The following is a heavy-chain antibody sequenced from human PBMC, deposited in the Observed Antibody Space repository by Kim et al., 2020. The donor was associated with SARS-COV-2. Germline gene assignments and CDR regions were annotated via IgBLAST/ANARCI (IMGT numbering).Heavy chain of an antibody. CDR2: IYYSGST. J-gene: IGHJ4*02. Sequence: SETLSLTCTVSGGSISSGGYYWSWIRQHPGKGLEWIGYIYYSGSTYYNPSLKSRVTISVDTSKNQFSLKLSSVTAADTAVYYCARSLGANIMTTWFGYFDYWGQGTLVTGSS. V-gene: IGHV4-31*03. CDR1: GGSISSGGYY. D-gene: IGHD3-16*01. CDR3: ARSLGANIMTTWFGYFDY.